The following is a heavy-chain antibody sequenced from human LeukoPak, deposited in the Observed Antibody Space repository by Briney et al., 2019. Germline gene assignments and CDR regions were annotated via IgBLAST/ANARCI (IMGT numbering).Heavy chain of an antibody. CDR2: IKQDGSEK. J-gene: IGHJ4*02. Sequence: SGGSLRLSCAASGFTFSSYWMSWVRQAPGKGLEWVANIKQDGSEKYYVDSVKGRFTISRDNAKNSLYLQMNSLRAEDTAVYYCARPESTYYYGSGYDYWGQGTLVTVSS. CDR1: GFTFSSYW. CDR3: ARPESTYYYGSGYDY. V-gene: IGHV3-7*01. D-gene: IGHD3-10*01.